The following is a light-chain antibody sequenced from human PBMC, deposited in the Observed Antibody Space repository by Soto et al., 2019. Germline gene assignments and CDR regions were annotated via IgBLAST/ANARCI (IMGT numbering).Light chain of an antibody. CDR3: CSYTSSSTLYV. CDR2: EVS. V-gene: IGLV2-14*01. Sequence: QPASVSGSPGQSITISCTGTSSDVGGYKYVSWYQQHPGKAPKLMIYEVSNRPSGVSDRFSGSKSGNTASLTISGLQAEDEADYYCCSYTSSSTLYVFGTGTKLTVL. J-gene: IGLJ1*01. CDR1: SSDVGGYKY.